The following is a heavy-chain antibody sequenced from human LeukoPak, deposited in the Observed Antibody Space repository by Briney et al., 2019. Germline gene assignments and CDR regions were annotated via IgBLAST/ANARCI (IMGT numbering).Heavy chain of an antibody. Sequence: GGSLRLSCAASGFTFSSYSMNWVRQTPGKGLEWVSYISSSSSTIYYADSVKGRFTISRDNAKNSLYLQMNSLRAEDTAVYYCASLPRGLLHVFKPDYWGQGTLVTVSS. D-gene: IGHD3-22*01. CDR2: ISSSSSTI. CDR3: ASLPRGLLHVFKPDY. J-gene: IGHJ4*02. CDR1: GFTFSSYS. V-gene: IGHV3-48*01.